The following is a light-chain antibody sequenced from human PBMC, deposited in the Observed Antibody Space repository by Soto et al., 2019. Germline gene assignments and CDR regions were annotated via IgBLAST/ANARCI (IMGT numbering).Light chain of an antibody. Sequence: DIQMTQSPSTLSASVGDGVTITCRASQSISRWLAWYQQKPGKAPKVLIFDASILASGVPSRFSGSGSGTEFTLTISSLQPDDFATYYCQQYNGYSSWTFGQGTKVEIK. CDR3: QQYNGYSSWT. J-gene: IGKJ1*01. CDR2: DAS. V-gene: IGKV1-5*01. CDR1: QSISRW.